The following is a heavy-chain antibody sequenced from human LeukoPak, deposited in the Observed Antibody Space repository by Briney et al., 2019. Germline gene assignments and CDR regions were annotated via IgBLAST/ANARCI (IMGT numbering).Heavy chain of an antibody. CDR1: GGSISSGGYS. D-gene: IGHD3-10*01. J-gene: IGHJ4*02. V-gene: IGHV4-30-4*08. Sequence: PSQTLSLTCAVSGGSISSGGYSWSWIRQPPGKSLEWIGYIYYSGSTYYNPSLKSRVTISVDTSKNQFSLKLSSVTAADTAVYYCAREYDGSGSYSCRWGQGTLVTVSS. CDR2: IYYSGST. CDR3: AREYDGSGSYSCR.